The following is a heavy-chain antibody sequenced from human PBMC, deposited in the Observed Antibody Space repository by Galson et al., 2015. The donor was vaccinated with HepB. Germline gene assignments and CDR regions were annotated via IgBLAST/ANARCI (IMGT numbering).Heavy chain of an antibody. CDR1: GGSFSGYY. V-gene: IGHV4-34*01. J-gene: IGHJ6*02. CDR3: ASTWGGYDYVWGSLDV. Sequence: LSLTCAVYGGSFSGYYWSWIRQPPGKGLEWIGEINHSGSTNYNPSLKSRVTISVDTSKNQFSLKLSSVTAADTAVYYCASTWGGYDYVWGSLDVWGQGTTVTVSS. D-gene: IGHD3-16*01. CDR2: INHSGST.